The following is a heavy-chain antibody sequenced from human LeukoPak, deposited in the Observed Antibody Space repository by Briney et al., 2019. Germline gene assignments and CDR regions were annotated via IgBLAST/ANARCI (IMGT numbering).Heavy chain of an antibody. J-gene: IGHJ4*02. CDR1: GFTVSSNY. D-gene: IGHD3-10*01. CDR2: ISGSGGST. V-gene: IGHV3-23*01. CDR3: AEMVRGVIIDY. Sequence: GGSLRLSCAASGFTVSSNYMSWVRQAPGKGLEWVSAISGSGGSTYYADSVKGRFIISRDNSKNTLYLQMNSLRAEDTAVYYCAEMVRGVIIDYWGQGTLVTVSS.